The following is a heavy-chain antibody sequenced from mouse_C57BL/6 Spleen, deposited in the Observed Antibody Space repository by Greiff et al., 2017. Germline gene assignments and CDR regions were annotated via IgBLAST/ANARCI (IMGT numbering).Heavy chain of an antibody. CDR1: GYSFTDYN. CDR3: ARDYYGSSSAWFAY. V-gene: IGHV1-39*01. D-gene: IGHD1-1*01. Sequence: EVQLQQSGPELVQPGASVKISCKASGYSFTDYNMNWVKQSNGKSLEWIGVINPNYGTTSYNQKFKVKATLTVDQSSSTAYMQLNSLTSEDSAVYYCARDYYGSSSAWFAYWGQGTLVTVSA. CDR2: INPNYGTT. J-gene: IGHJ3*01.